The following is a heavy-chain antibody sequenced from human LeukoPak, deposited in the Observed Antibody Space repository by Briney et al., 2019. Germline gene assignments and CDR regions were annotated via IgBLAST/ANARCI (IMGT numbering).Heavy chain of an antibody. V-gene: IGHV3-13*01. CDR2: INVAGNT. D-gene: IGHD1-7*01. CDR1: GFTLSSHD. CDR3: TRKPEVYGTWYFDL. J-gene: IGHJ2*01. Sequence: PGGSLRLSCAASGFTLSSHDVHWVRQVPGKGLEWISAINVAGNTYYSDSVKGRFTVSRDNAKNSVHLQMTSLRAGDTAVYHCTRKPEVYGTWYFDLWGRGTQVTVSS.